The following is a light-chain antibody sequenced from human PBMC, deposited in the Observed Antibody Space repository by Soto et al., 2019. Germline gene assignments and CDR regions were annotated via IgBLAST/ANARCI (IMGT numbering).Light chain of an antibody. CDR3: QQYATPPYT. CDR1: QNVSENY. Sequence: EIVVTQSPGTLSLSPGERATLSCRVGQNVSENYLAWYQQKSGQAPRLLIYRISSRAAGIPDRFSGSASGTDFTLTINTLETEVFAVYYCQQYATPPYTFGQGTKLEI. V-gene: IGKV3-20*01. CDR2: RIS. J-gene: IGKJ2*01.